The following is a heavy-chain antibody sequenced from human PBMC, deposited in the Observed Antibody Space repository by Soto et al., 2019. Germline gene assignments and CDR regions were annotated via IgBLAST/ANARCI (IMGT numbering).Heavy chain of an antibody. CDR2: ISIGSGSI. J-gene: IGHJ3*01. CDR3: VRDDRWAFDF. CDR1: GFTFSNYA. D-gene: IGHD3-22*01. Sequence: EVHLVESGGGLVQPEGSLRVSCAASGFTFSNYAMNWVRQAPGKGLEWVSYISIGSGSIFYADSVKGRFTISRDDAKNSLYLQMNTLRDEDTAVYYCVRDDRWAFDFWGQGTMVTVSS. V-gene: IGHV3-48*02.